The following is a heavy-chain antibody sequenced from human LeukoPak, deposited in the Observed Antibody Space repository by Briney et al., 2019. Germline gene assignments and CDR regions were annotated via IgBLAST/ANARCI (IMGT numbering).Heavy chain of an antibody. CDR1: GGSITSYY. V-gene: IGHV4-4*07. J-gene: IGHJ4*02. D-gene: IGHD6-6*01. Sequence: SETLSLTCTVSGGSITSYYWTYIRRPAGKGLEWIGRIHTSGSTNYNPSLKSRVTMSIDTSKNHFSLNLSSVTAADTAMYYCAREFSGTSIAARVFDSWGQGTLVTVSS. CDR2: IHTSGST. CDR3: AREFSGTSIAARVFDS.